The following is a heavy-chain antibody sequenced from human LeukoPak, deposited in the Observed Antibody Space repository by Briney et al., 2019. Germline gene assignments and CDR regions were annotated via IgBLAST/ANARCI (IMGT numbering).Heavy chain of an antibody. J-gene: IGHJ4*02. D-gene: IGHD6-19*01. CDR2: ISNDGSNK. CDR3: SKDFAVAGTGYFDS. V-gene: IGHV3-30*18. CDR1: GFTFSSCV. Sequence: GGSLRLSCGASGFTFSSCVMHWVRQAPGKGLEWVTHISNDGSNKYYADSVKGRFTISRDNSKNTLYLQMNSLRDEDTAVYYCSKDFAVAGTGYFDSWGQGTLVTVSS.